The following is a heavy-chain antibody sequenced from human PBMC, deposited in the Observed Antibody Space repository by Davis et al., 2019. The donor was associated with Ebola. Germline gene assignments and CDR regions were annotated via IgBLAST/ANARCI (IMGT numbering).Heavy chain of an antibody. CDR2: ISAYNGNT. CDR3: ARGLDV. Sequence: AASVKVSCKASGYSFTNHFINWVRQAPGQGLEWMGWISAYNGNTNYAQKLQGRVTMTTDTSTSTAYMELRSLRSDDTAVYYCARGLDVWGQGTTVTVSS. J-gene: IGHJ6*02. CDR1: GYSFTNHF. V-gene: IGHV1-18*01.